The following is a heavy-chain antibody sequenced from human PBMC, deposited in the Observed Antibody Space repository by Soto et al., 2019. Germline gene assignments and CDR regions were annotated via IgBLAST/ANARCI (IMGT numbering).Heavy chain of an antibody. Sequence: PSETLSLTCTVSGGCISSYYWSWIRQPPGKGLEWIGYIYYSGSTNYNPSLKSRVTISVDTSKNQFSLKLSSVTAADTAVYYCARESYYYDSSGYYPHTFDYRGQGTLVTVS. CDR1: GGCISSYY. J-gene: IGHJ4*02. CDR2: IYYSGST. CDR3: ARESYYYDSSGYYPHTFDY. D-gene: IGHD3-22*01. V-gene: IGHV4-59*01.